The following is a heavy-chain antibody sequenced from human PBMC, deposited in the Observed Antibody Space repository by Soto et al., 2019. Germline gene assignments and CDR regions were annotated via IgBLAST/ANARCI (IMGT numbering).Heavy chain of an antibody. CDR2: ISGSGGST. D-gene: IGHD1-26*01. J-gene: IGHJ4*02. CDR1: GFTFSSYA. V-gene: IGHV3-23*01. CDR3: AIDLAGQEGATLHY. Sequence: GGSLRLSCAASGFTFSSYAMSWVRQAPGKGLEWVSAISGSGGSTYYADSVKGRFTISRDNSKNTLYLQMNSLSAEDTAVYYCAIDLAGQEGATLHYSGQGTLVTVFS.